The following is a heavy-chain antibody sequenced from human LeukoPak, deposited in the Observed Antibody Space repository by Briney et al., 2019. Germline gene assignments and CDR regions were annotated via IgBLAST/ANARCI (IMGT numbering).Heavy chain of an antibody. Sequence: GGSLRLSCAASGFTFSSYGIHWVRQAPGKGLEWVAFIRYDGSNKYYADSVKGRFTISRDNSKNTLFLQMNSLRAEDTAVYYCAKISSGYHIDSWFDPWGQGTLVTVSS. J-gene: IGHJ5*02. D-gene: IGHD3-22*01. CDR1: GFTFSSYG. CDR2: IRYDGSNK. V-gene: IGHV3-30*02. CDR3: AKISSGYHIDSWFDP.